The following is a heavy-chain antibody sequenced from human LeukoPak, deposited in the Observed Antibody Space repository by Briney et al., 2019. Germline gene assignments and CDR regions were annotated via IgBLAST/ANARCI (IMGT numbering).Heavy chain of an antibody. Sequence: GGSLRLSCTDSGFSFTSYGMNWVRQAPGKGLEWVSYISSTSGTIQYADSVNGRFTISRDNAKNSLYLQIDGLRAEDTAVYFCARVSFTSAWSFDYWGPGTLVTVSS. CDR3: ARVSFTSAWSFDY. CDR2: ISSTSGTI. J-gene: IGHJ4*02. CDR1: GFSFTSYG. V-gene: IGHV3-48*04. D-gene: IGHD6-19*01.